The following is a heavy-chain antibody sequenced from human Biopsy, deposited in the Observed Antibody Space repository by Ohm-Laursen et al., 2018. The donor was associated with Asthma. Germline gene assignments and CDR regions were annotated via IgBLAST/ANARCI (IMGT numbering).Heavy chain of an antibody. Sequence: GASVRVSCKTSGYTFKSAGINWVRQAPGQGLEWMGWISVYNGNTKVAQKLQDRVTMITDTSTSTAYMELRSLRSDDTAVYFCARSVDYSHYYGIDVWGQGTTVTVS. D-gene: IGHD3-10*01. CDR3: ARSVDYSHYYGIDV. V-gene: IGHV1-18*01. CDR2: ISVYNGNT. J-gene: IGHJ6*02. CDR1: GYTFKSAG.